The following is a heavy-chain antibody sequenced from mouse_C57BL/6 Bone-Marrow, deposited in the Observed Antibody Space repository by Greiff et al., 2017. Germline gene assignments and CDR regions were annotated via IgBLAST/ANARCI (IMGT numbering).Heavy chain of an antibody. D-gene: IGHD1-1*01. CDR1: GFPITSGYY. CDR2: ITHSGET. J-gene: IGHJ4*01. V-gene: IGHV12-3*01. Sequence: VMLVESGPGLVKPSQSLFLTCSITGFPITSGYYWIWIRQSPGKPLEWMGYITHSGETFYNPSLQSPISITRETSKNQFFLQLNSVTTEDTAMYYCAGDAHYYGSSDYYAMDYWGQGTSVTVSS. CDR3: AGDAHYYGSSDYYAMDY.